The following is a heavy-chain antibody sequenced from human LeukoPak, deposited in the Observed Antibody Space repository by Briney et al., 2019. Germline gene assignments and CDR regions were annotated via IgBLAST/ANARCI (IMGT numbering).Heavy chain of an antibody. CDR3: TREPGAGLIDY. Sequence: PSETLSLTCTVSGGSISSSSYYWGWIRQPPGKGLEWIGSIYYSGSTYYNPSLKSRVTISVDTSKNQFSLKLSSVTAADTAVYYCTREPGAGLIDYWGQGTLVTVSS. CDR2: IYYSGST. D-gene: IGHD4/OR15-4a*01. V-gene: IGHV4-39*02. J-gene: IGHJ4*02. CDR1: GGSISSSSYY.